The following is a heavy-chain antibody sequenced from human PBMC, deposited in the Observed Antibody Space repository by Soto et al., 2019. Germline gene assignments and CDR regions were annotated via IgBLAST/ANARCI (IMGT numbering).Heavy chain of an antibody. CDR2: IYHSGST. CDR3: AREPVTGVCFDY. CDR1: GYSISSGYY. J-gene: IGHJ4*02. D-gene: IGHD3-10*01. Sequence: PSETLSLTCAVSGYSISSGYYWGWIRQPPGKGLEWIGSIYHSGSTYYNPSLKIRVTISVDTSKNQFSLKLSSVTAADTAVYYCAREPVTGVCFDYWGQGTLVTVSS. V-gene: IGHV4-38-2*02.